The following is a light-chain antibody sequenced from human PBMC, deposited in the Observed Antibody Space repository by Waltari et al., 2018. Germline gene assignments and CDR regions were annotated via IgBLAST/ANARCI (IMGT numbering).Light chain of an antibody. CDR1: SSDVGAHNH. V-gene: IGLV2-11*01. Sequence: QSALTQPRSVCGSPGQSVTIHCAGTSSDVGAHNHVSWSQHSPGPAPKLLIYEVNNRPSGFLDRFSASRSGNTASMPSSRLRAKEEADDFCCLDAGDYTLVFGRVTRSTVL. CDR3: CLDAGDYTLV. J-gene: IGLJ2*01. CDR2: EVN.